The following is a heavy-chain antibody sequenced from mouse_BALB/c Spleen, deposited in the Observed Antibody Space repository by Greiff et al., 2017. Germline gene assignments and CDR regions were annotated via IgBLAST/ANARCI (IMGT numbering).Heavy chain of an antibody. CDR1: GYTFTSYW. J-gene: IGHJ3*01. CDR2: INPSTGYT. CDR3: ARGHYGYDRGFAY. V-gene: IGHV1-7*01. Sequence: VKLMESGAELAKPGASVKMSCKASGYTFTSYWMHWVKQRPGQGLEWIGYINPSTGYTEYNQKFKDKATLTADKSSSTAYMQLSSLTSEDSAVYYCARGHYGYDRGFAYWGQGTLVTVSA. D-gene: IGHD2-2*01.